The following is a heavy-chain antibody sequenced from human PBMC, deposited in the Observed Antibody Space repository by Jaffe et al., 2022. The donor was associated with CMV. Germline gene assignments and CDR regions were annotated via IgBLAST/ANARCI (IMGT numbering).Heavy chain of an antibody. CDR2: ISYDGSNK. CDR1: GFTFSSYG. V-gene: IGHV3-30*18. Sequence: QVQLVESGGGVVQPGRSLRLSCAASGFTFSSYGMHWVRQAPGKGLEWVAVISYDGSNKYYADSVKGRFTISRDNSKNTLYLQMNSLRAEDTAVYNCAKVGMPRYSSSQLDYWGQGTLVTVSS. J-gene: IGHJ4*02. CDR3: AKVGMPRYSSSQLDY. D-gene: IGHD6-13*01.